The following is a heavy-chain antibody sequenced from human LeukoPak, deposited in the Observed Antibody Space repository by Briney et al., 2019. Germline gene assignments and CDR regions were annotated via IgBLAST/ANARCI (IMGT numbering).Heavy chain of an antibody. CDR1: GDSVSSNSAA. V-gene: IGHV6-1*01. D-gene: IGHD7-27*01. J-gene: IGHJ3*02. CDR3: AKSKLGENGFDI. Sequence: SQTLSLTCALSGDSVSSNSAAWHWLRQSPSRGLEWLGRAYYRSEWYNDYALSVKSRITINPDTSNNQFSLPLNPVTPEDTAEYCGAKSKLGENGFDIWGQGTVVTVSS. CDR2: AYYRSEWYN.